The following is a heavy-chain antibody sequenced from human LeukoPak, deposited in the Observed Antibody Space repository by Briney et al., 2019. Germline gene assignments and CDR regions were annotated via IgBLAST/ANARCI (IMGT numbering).Heavy chain of an antibody. D-gene: IGHD3-16*01. CDR1: GGSISSGSYY. Sequence: SETLSLTCTVSGGSISSGSYYWSWIRQPAGKGLEWIGHIYTSGSTNYNPSLKSRVTISVDMSKNQFSLKLSSVSAADTAVYYCARDSTLRPKFDYWGQGTLVTVSS. CDR2: IYTSGST. CDR3: ARDSTLRPKFDY. J-gene: IGHJ4*02. V-gene: IGHV4-61*09.